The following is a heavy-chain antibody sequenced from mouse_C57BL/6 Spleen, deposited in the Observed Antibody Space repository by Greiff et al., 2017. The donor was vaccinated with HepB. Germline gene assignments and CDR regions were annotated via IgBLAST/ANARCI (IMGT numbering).Heavy chain of an antibody. V-gene: IGHV1-52*01. CDR2: IDPSDSET. J-gene: IGHJ1*03. Sequence: VQLQQSGAELVRPGSSVKLSCKASGYTFTSYWMHWVKQRPIQGLEWIGNIDPSDSETHYNQKFKDKATLTVDKSSSTAYMQLSSLTAEDSAVYYGARAMDYGSSDWYFDVWGTGTTVTVAS. CDR3: ARAMDYGSSDWYFDV. D-gene: IGHD1-1*01. CDR1: GYTFTSYW.